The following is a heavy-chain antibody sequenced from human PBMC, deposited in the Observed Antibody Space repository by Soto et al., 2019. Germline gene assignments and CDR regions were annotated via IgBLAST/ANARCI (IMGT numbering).Heavy chain of an antibody. V-gene: IGHV2-5*02. CDR3: AHRRIGVSQWNYGDFDY. CDR2: IYWDDDK. Sequence: QITLKESGPALVKPTQTLTLTCTFSGFSLGTSGVGVGWVRQPPGKALEWLVIIYWDDDKRYSPFPRNRLTITKDTSKNQVVLTMTNVDPVDTATYFCAHRRIGVSQWNYGDFDYWGQGILVTVSS. CDR1: GFSLGTSGVG. J-gene: IGHJ4*02. D-gene: IGHD1-7*01.